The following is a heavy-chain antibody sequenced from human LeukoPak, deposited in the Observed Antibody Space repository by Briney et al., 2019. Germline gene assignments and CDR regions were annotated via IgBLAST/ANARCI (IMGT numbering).Heavy chain of an antibody. Sequence: ASVKVSCKASGYTFTSYGISWVRQAPGQGLEWMGWISAYNGNTNYAQKLQGRVTMTTDTSTSTAYMELRSLRSDDTAVYYCARDLGGYCSSTSCPDHKYFQHWGQGTLVTVSS. CDR1: GYTFTSYG. V-gene: IGHV1-18*01. J-gene: IGHJ1*01. CDR3: ARDLGGYCSSTSCPDHKYFQH. CDR2: ISAYNGNT. D-gene: IGHD2-2*01.